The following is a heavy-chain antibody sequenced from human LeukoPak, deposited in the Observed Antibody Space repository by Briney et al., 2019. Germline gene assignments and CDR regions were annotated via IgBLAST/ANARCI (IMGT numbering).Heavy chain of an antibody. V-gene: IGHV1-3*01. CDR1: GYTFTSYA. J-gene: IGHJ4*02. D-gene: IGHD6-13*01. CDR2: INAGNGNT. CDR3: ARDARRGYSRSWYYFDY. Sequence: ASVQVSCKASGYTFTSYAMHWVRQAPGQRLEWMGCINAGNGNTKYSQKFQGRVTITRDTSASTAYMELNSLRSEDTAVYYCARDARRGYSRSWYYFDYWGQGTLVTVSS.